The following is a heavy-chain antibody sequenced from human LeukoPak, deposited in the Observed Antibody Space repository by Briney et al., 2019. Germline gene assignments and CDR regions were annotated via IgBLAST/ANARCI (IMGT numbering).Heavy chain of an antibody. CDR3: AKVPYDSSGYYYFDY. J-gene: IGHJ4*02. V-gene: IGHV3-23*01. CDR1: GFTFSSYV. D-gene: IGHD3-22*01. CDR2: ISGSGGST. Sequence: GGSLRLSCAASGFTFSSYVMSWVRQPPGKGLGWVSAISGSGGSTYYADSVKGRFTISRDNSENTLYLQMNSLRAEDTAVYYCAKVPYDSSGYYYFDYWGQGTLVTVSS.